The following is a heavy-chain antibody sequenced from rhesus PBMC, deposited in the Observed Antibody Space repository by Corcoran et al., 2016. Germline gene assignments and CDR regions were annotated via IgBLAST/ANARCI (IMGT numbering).Heavy chain of an antibody. D-gene: IGHD6-31*01. Sequence: QLQLQESGPGLVKPSETLSLTCAVSGYSISSGYGWSWFRQPPGNVLEWIGYISYSGSSSYNPSRKSRGTISRDTSKNQFSLKLRTVTAADTAVYYCASIAAAAHWGQGGLVTVSS. CDR2: ISYSGSS. CDR1: GYSISSGYG. J-gene: IGHJ4*01. CDR3: ASIAAAAH. V-gene: IGHV4-122*02.